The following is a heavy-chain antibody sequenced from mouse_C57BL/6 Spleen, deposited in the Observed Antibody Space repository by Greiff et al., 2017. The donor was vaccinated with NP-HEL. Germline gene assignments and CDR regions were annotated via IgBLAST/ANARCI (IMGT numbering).Heavy chain of an antibody. J-gene: IGHJ3*01. Sequence: DVKLVESGGGLVKPGGSLKLSCAASGFTFSDYGMHWVRQAPEKGLEWVAYISSGSSTIYYADTVKGRFTISRDNAKNTLFLQMTSLRSEDTAMYYCARPYGYDGAWFAYWGQGTLVTVSA. CDR3: ARPYGYDGAWFAY. CDR1: GFTFSDYG. CDR2: ISSGSSTI. D-gene: IGHD2-2*01. V-gene: IGHV5-17*01.